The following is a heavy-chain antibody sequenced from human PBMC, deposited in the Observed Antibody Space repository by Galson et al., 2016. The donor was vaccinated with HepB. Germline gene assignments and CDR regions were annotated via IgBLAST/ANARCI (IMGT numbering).Heavy chain of an antibody. Sequence: SLRLSCAASGFTFSSYGMHWVRQAPGKGLEWVALIWYDGSNRFYADSVKGRFTISRDNSKNTLHLQMNSLRAEDKAVYYCARSGSYSYAFDIWGQGTMVTASS. V-gene: IGHV3-33*01. J-gene: IGHJ3*02. CDR3: ARSGSYSYAFDI. CDR1: GFTFSSYG. CDR2: IWYDGSNR. D-gene: IGHD3-10*01.